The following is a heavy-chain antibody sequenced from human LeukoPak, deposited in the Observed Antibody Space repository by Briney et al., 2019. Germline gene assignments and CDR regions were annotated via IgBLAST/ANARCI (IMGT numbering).Heavy chain of an antibody. J-gene: IGHJ4*02. CDR2: IYTSGSI. Sequence: PSETLSLTCNVSGYSISSGYYWGWIRQPAGKGLEWIGRIYTSGSINYNPSLKSRVTISVDTSKNQFSLKLSSVTAADTAVYYCARDKAFDYHFDYWGQGTLVTVSS. D-gene: IGHD3-9*01. CDR3: ARDKAFDYHFDY. V-gene: IGHV4-61*02. CDR1: GYSISSGYY.